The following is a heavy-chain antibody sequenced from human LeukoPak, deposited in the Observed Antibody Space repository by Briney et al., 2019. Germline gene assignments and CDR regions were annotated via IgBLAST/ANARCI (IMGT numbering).Heavy chain of an antibody. V-gene: IGHV1-46*01. CDR3: ARAGGGSSSWTGYFDY. J-gene: IGHJ4*02. CDR2: INPSGGST. CDR1: GYTFTNYY. D-gene: IGHD6-13*01. Sequence: ASVKVSCKASGYTFTNYYMHWVRQAPGQGLEWMGIINPSGGSTSYAQKFQGRVTMTRDMSTSTVYMELSSLRSEDTAVYYCARAGGGSSSWTGYFDYWGQGTLVTVSS.